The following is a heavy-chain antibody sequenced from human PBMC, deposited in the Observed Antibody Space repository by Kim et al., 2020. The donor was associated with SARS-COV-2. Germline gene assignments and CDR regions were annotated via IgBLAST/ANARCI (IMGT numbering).Heavy chain of an antibody. J-gene: IGHJ6*03. CDR1: GFTFSSYW. CDR3: ARDRGSRYNWNRSEYYYYMDV. Sequence: GGSLRLSCAASGFTFSSYWMSWVRQAPGKGLEWVANIKQDGSEKYYVDSVKGRFTISRDNAKNSLYLQMNSLRAEDTAVYYCARDRGSRYNWNRSEYYYYMDVWGKGTTVTVSS. V-gene: IGHV3-7*01. CDR2: IKQDGSEK. D-gene: IGHD1-20*01.